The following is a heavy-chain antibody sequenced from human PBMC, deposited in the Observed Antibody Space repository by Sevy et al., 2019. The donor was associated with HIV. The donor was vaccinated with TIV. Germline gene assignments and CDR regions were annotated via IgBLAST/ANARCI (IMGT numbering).Heavy chain of an antibody. J-gene: IGHJ4*02. CDR3: ARDGGDFRSGYFFPFDY. CDR2: ISAHNGNT. D-gene: IGHD3-3*01. Sequence: ASVKVSCKASGYTFTSYGISWVRQAPGQGLEWMGWISAHNGNTNYAQKLQGRVTMTTDTSASTAYMELTCLGSDDTAVYYCARDGGDFRSGYFFPFDYWGQGTLVTVSS. CDR1: GYTFTSYG. V-gene: IGHV1-18*04.